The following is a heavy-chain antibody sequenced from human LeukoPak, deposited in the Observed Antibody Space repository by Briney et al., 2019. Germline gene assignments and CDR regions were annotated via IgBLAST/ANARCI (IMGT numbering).Heavy chain of an antibody. Sequence: SETLSLTCTVSGGSISSYYWSWIRQPPGKGLEWIGYIYYSGSTNYNPSLKSRVTISVDTSKNQFPLRLSSVTAADTAVYYCARASRGNCSGGSCYLRFYFDYWGQGTLVTVSS. CDR1: GGSISSYY. D-gene: IGHD2-15*01. CDR3: ARASRGNCSGGSCYLRFYFDY. J-gene: IGHJ4*02. CDR2: IYYSGST. V-gene: IGHV4-59*01.